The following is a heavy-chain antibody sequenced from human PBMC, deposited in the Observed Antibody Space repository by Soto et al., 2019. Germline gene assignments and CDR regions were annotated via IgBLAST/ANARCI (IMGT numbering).Heavy chain of an antibody. Sequence: GGTLRLSCETSGLAFGEYTMHWVRQAPGKGLEWVSLISWDGSSTYYTDSAKGRFTISRDISKNSLYLQMDGLTVEDTALYFCALTLTYSYVYHAFDFLGPGTMVTVSS. V-gene: IGHV3-43*01. D-gene: IGHD3-10*02. CDR3: ALTLTYSYVYHAFDF. CDR1: GLAFGEYT. J-gene: IGHJ3*01. CDR2: ISWDGSST.